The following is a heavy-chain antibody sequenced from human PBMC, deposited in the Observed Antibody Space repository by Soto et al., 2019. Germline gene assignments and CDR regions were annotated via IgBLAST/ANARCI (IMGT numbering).Heavy chain of an antibody. Sequence: ASVKVSCKASGYTFLTYGLTWVRQAPGQGLEWMGWITGDNGDTHYAQSLQGRVTLTTDTSTSTGYMELTSLRANDTAVYYCASVRRYDSSIYYYVDVWGHGTLVTVSS. CDR2: ITGDNGDT. D-gene: IGHD3-22*01. J-gene: IGHJ4*01. CDR3: ASVRRYDSSIYYYVDV. V-gene: IGHV1-18*01. CDR1: GYTFLTYG.